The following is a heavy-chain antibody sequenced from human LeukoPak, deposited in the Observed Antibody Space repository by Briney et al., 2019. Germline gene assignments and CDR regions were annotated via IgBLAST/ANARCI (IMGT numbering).Heavy chain of an antibody. Sequence: ASVKVSCKASGYTFTTYYVHWVRQAPGQGLEWMGIINPSGGSTTYAQKFRGRLTMTRDMSTSTVYMELSSLRSEDTAVYYCARGSRPVYNLWTGKRYFDDWGQGALVTVAS. D-gene: IGHD3/OR15-3a*01. V-gene: IGHV1-46*01. J-gene: IGHJ4*02. CDR3: ARGSRPVYNLWTGKRYFDD. CDR2: INPSGGST. CDR1: GYTFTTYY.